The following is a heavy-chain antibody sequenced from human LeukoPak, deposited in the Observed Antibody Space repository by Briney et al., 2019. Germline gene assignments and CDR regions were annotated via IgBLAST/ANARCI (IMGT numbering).Heavy chain of an antibody. V-gene: IGHV4-59*11. Sequence: PSETLSLTCTVSGVSISSHYWSWIRQPPGKGLEWIGYIYYSGSTNYNPSLKSRVTISVDTSKNQFSLKLSSVTAADTAVYYCAGTAHYYDSSGYPVFDPWGQGTLVTVSS. J-gene: IGHJ5*02. CDR2: IYYSGST. D-gene: IGHD3-22*01. CDR3: AGTAHYYDSSGYPVFDP. CDR1: GVSISSHY.